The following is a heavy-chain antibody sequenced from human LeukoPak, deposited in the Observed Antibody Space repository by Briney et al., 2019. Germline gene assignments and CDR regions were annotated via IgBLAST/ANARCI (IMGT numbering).Heavy chain of an antibody. J-gene: IGHJ3*02. CDR3: ARDQPPENFYEDSHNDAFDI. CDR1: GASMSSHGYS. V-gene: IGHV4-30-2*01. CDR2: IYHDGNT. D-gene: IGHD5/OR15-5a*01. Sequence: SETLSLTCAVSGASMSSHGYSWSWIRQPPGKGLEFIGYIYHDGNTYYNPSLNSRVSISVDMSKNQFSLKLSSVTAADTAVYYCARDQPPENFYEDSHNDAFDIWGQGTMVTVSS.